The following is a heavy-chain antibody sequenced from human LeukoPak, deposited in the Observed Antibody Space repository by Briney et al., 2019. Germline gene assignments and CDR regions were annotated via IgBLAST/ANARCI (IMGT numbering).Heavy chain of an antibody. Sequence: PGGSLRLSCAASAFTFGNYAMNWVRQAPGKGLEWVSGLSGSGASTYYADSVKGRFTISRDNSKNTLYLQMSRLRAGDTAVYYCAKGSDRSGSYYLDYWGQGTLVTVSS. CDR1: AFTFGNYA. V-gene: IGHV3-23*01. D-gene: IGHD3-10*01. CDR3: AKGSDRSGSYYLDY. J-gene: IGHJ4*02. CDR2: LSGSGAST.